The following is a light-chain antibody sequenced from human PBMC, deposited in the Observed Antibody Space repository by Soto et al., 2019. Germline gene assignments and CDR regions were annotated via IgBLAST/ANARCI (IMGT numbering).Light chain of an antibody. J-gene: IGLJ3*02. CDR3: QSYDSSLSAWV. V-gene: IGLV2-14*03. CDR1: SRDVGAYDY. Sequence: QSALTQPASVSGSPGQSITISCTGTSRDVGAYDYVSWYLQYPDKAPQLLIYYVDHRPSGVSSRFSGSKSGNTASLTISGLQAEDEADYYCQSYDSSLSAWVFGGGTKLTVL. CDR2: YVD.